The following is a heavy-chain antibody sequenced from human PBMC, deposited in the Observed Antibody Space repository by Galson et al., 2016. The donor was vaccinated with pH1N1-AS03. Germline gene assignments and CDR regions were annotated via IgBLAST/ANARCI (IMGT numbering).Heavy chain of an antibody. D-gene: IGHD6-6*01. V-gene: IGHV1-69-2*01. CDR3: ATDGPRGSLSS. CDR2: VDPDTSKT. J-gene: IGHJ4*02. CDR1: GYTFTDYN. Sequence: QSGAEVTKPGASVKVSCKVSGYTFTDYNMHWVQQAPGKGLEWMGLVDPDTSKTKYAEKFQGRVTITADTSRDTAYMDLSGLRSADTAIYYCATDGPRGSLSSWGQGTLVTVSS.